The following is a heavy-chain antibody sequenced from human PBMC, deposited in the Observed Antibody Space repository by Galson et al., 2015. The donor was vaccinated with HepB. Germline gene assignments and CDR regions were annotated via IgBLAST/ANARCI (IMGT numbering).Heavy chain of an antibody. CDR1: GFTFSSYC. J-gene: IGHJ4*02. CDR2: IKQDGSEK. CDR3: ARVGLLVETASDFDY. D-gene: IGHD2-8*02. V-gene: IGHV3-7*03. Sequence: SLRLSCAASGFTFSSYCMSWVRQAPGKGLEWVANIKQDGSEKYYVDSVKGRFTISRDNTKNSLYLQMNSLRAEDTAVYYCARVGLLVETASDFDYWGQGTLVTVSS.